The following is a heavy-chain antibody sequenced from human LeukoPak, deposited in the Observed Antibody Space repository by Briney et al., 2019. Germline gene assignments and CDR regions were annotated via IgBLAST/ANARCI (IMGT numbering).Heavy chain of an antibody. CDR2: INHSGST. V-gene: IGHV4-34*01. CDR3: ARRSSYHHYNEDY. CDR1: GGSFSGYY. D-gene: IGHD2-15*01. Sequence: PSETLSLTCAVYGGSFSGYYWSWIRQPPGKGLEWIGEINHSGSTNYNPSLKSRVTISVDTSKNQFSLKLSSVTAADTAVYYCARRSSYHHYNEDYWGQGTLVTVSS. J-gene: IGHJ4*02.